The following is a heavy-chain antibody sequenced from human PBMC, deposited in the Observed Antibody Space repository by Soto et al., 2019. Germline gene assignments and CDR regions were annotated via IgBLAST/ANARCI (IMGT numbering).Heavy chain of an antibody. CDR1: GGSISSYY. CDR3: ARIHCSSASCSTHAFDI. CDR2: IYYSGST. Sequence: SETLSLTCTVSGGSISSYYWSWIRQPPGKGLEWIGYIYYSGSTNYNPSLKSRVTISVDTSKNQFSLKLSSVTAADTAVYYCARIHCSSASCSTHAFDIWGQGTMVTVSS. J-gene: IGHJ3*02. V-gene: IGHV4-59*08. D-gene: IGHD2-2*01.